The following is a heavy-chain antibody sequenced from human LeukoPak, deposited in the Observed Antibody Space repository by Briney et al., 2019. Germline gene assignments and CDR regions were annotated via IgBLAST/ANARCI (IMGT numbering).Heavy chain of an antibody. J-gene: IGHJ4*02. CDR1: GFTFSSYW. Sequence: GGSLRLSCAASGFTFSSYWMSWVRQAPGKGLEWVANINQDGSEKYYVDSVKGRFTISRDNSKNTLYLQMNSLRAEDTAVYYCAKRSVGSSGYDYWGQGTLVTVSS. D-gene: IGHD6-19*01. CDR3: AKRSVGSSGYDY. CDR2: INQDGSEK. V-gene: IGHV3-7*03.